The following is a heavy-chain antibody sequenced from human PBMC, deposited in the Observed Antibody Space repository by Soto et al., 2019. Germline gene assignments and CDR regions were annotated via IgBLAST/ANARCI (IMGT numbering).Heavy chain of an antibody. Sequence: QLQLLESGPGLVKPSETLSLTCTVSGGSVSNNSYYWGWIRQPPGKRLEWIGSVYYSGSAYYNPSLNSRLTISVDTSMNRFSLKLSSVTAADTAIYYCARRPLVRGIIPYYFDYWGQGTLVTVSS. CDR1: GGSVSNNSYY. J-gene: IGHJ4*02. V-gene: IGHV4-39*02. D-gene: IGHD3-10*01. CDR2: VYYSGSA. CDR3: ARRPLVRGIIPYYFDY.